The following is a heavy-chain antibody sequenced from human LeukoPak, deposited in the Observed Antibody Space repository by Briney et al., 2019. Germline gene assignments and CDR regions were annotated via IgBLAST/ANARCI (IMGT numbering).Heavy chain of an antibody. CDR2: ISWNSGSI. CDR1: GFTFDDYA. J-gene: IGHJ4*02. Sequence: GRSLRLSCAASGFTFDDYAMHWVRQAPGKGLEWVSGISWNSGSIGYADSVKGRFTISRDNAKNSLYLQMNSLRAEDTALYYCAKDRGLEQWLSEGYFDYWGQGTLVTVSS. D-gene: IGHD6-19*01. CDR3: AKDRGLEQWLSEGYFDY. V-gene: IGHV3-9*01.